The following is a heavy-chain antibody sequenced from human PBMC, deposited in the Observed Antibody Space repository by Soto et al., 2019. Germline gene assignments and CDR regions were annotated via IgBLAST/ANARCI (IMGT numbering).Heavy chain of an antibody. CDR1: GFTFNTFA. J-gene: IGHJ1*01. D-gene: IGHD2-15*01. V-gene: IGHV3-23*01. Sequence: PGGSLRLSCAASGFTFNTFALTWVRQAPGKGLEWVSSITVDGGSTYYVDSVKGRFTVSRDNSKNTLYLQMDSLTAEDTAVYYCARGYCSGGSCYRHWGQGTLVTVSS. CDR3: ARGYCSGGSCYRH. CDR2: ITVDGGST.